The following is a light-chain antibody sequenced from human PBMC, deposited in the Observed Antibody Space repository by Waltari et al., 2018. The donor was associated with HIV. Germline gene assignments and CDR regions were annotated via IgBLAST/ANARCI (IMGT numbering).Light chain of an antibody. CDR1: NSNIVRTT. Sequence: QSVLTPPPSASGTPGQRVTTSCSASNSNIVRTTVSWFQQLPGPAPKVLIEGKKKRPSGGPDRFSGSKSGTSASLASSGLQSDDEADYFCASCDDSFSGPVFGGGTKLTVV. CDR3: ASCDDSFSGPV. V-gene: IGLV1-44*01. CDR2: GKK. J-gene: IGLJ2*01.